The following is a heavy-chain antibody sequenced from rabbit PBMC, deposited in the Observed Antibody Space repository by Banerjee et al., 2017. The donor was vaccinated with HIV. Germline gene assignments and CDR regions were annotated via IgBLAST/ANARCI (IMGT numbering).Heavy chain of an antibody. J-gene: IGHJ4*01. CDR3: ARDLIGVSYAFDL. Sequence: QEQLEESGGDLVKPEGSLTLTCTASGFSFSSSYSMCWVRQAPGKGLEWIGCIWTGSSGSTYYASWVNGRFSISRSTSLNTVTLQMTSLTAADTATYFCARDLIGVSYAFDLWGPGTLVTVS. CDR2: IWTGSSGST. CDR1: GFSFSSSYS. D-gene: IGHD6-1*01. V-gene: IGHV1S45*01.